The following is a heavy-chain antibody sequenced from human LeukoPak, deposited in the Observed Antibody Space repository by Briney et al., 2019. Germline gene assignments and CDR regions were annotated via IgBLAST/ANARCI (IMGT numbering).Heavy chain of an antibody. D-gene: IGHD5-18*01. V-gene: IGHV3-21*01. Sequence: PGGSLRLSCAASGFTFSSYSMNWVRQAPGKGLEWVSSISSSSSYIYYADSVKGRFTISRDNAKNSLYLQMNSLRAEDTAVYYCARDPTNVKRGCSYGAIDYWGQGTLVTVSS. J-gene: IGHJ4*02. CDR1: GFTFSSYS. CDR3: ARDPTNVKRGCSYGAIDY. CDR2: ISSSSSYI.